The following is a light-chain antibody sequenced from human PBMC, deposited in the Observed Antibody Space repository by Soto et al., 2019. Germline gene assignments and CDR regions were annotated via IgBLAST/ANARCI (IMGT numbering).Light chain of an antibody. CDR1: QGIRNF. Sequence: DIQMTQSPTSLSASVGDRVTIPCRASQGIRNFVAWYQQKPGKAPKLLIYAASTLQSGVPSRFSGSGSCTDFPLTINSLQPEDVPTYSCQKYSSVPVFGPGTKVEIK. CDR3: QKYSSVPV. V-gene: IGKV1-27*01. CDR2: AAS. J-gene: IGKJ3*01.